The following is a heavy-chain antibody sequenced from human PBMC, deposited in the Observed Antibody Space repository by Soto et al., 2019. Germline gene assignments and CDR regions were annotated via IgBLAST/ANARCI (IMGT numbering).Heavy chain of an antibody. J-gene: IGHJ4*02. Sequence: AETLSLTCTVSGGAIISYYCICIRQPPGKGLEWIGYIYYSGSTNYNPSLKSRVTISVDTSKNQFSLKLSSVTAADTAVYYCAREVVGATIWGQGTLVTVSS. D-gene: IGHD1-26*01. CDR3: AREVVGATI. V-gene: IGHV4-59*13. CDR2: IYYSGST. CDR1: GGAIISYY.